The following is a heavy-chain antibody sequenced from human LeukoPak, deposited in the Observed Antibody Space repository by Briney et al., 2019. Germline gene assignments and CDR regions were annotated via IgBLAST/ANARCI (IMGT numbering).Heavy chain of an antibody. D-gene: IGHD1-1*01. CDR2: TFSSGAT. V-gene: IGHV4-4*09. J-gene: IGHJ4*02. CDR1: GTSMSGYY. Sequence: PSETLSLTCLVSGTSMSGYYWSWIRQPPGKGLEWIGHTFSSGATTYNPSLKSRVTISVDTSRSQFSLNLSSVTAADTAVYSCARRSKTGYLLDSWGQGILVTVSS. CDR3: ARRSKTGYLLDS.